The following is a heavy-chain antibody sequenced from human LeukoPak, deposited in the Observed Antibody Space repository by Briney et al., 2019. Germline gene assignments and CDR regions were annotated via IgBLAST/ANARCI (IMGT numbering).Heavy chain of an antibody. CDR1: GFTLSSYA. V-gene: IGHV3-23*01. J-gene: IGHJ1*01. CDR3: AKRVVVGATSPYSDFQD. Sequence: GGSLRLSCAASGFTLSSYAMTWVRQAPGRGLEWVSSVDGGGGGTYYADSVKGRFSISRDNSKNTLYLQMDSLRAEDTALYYCAKRVVVGATSPYSDFQDWGQGTLVTVSS. D-gene: IGHD1-26*01. CDR2: VDGGGGGT.